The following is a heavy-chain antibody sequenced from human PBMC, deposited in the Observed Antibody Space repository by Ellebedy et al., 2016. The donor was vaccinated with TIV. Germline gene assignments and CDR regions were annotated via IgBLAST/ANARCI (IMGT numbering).Heavy chain of an antibody. CDR1: GGSISSSSYY. V-gene: IGHV4-39*01. D-gene: IGHD3-22*01. J-gene: IGHJ6*02. Sequence: MPSETLSLTCTVSGGSISSSSYYWGWIRQPPGKGLEWIGSIYYSGSTYYNPSLKSRVTISVDTSKNQFSLKLSSVTAADTAVYYCARQRLYGMDVWGQGTTVTVSS. CDR3: ARQRLYGMDV. CDR2: IYYSGST.